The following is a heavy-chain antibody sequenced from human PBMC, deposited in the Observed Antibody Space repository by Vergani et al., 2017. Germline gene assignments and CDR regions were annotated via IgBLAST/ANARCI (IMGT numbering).Heavy chain of an antibody. CDR3: ARDLAVAGTSTYYYYGMDV. CDR2: INPNSGGT. Sequence: QVQLVQSGAEVKKPGASVKVSCKASGYTFTGYYMHWVRQAPGQGLEWMGWINPNSGGTNYAQKFQGRVTMTGDTSISKAYMELRRLRSDDTAVYYCARDLAVAGTSTYYYYGMDVWGQGTTVTVSS. V-gene: IGHV1-2*02. CDR1: GYTFTGYY. J-gene: IGHJ6*02. D-gene: IGHD6-19*01.